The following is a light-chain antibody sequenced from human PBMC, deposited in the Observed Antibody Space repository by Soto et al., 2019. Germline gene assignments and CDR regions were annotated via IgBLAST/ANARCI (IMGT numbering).Light chain of an antibody. V-gene: IGLV2-23*02. J-gene: IGLJ1*01. CDR2: EVS. CDR1: SSDVGSYNL. Sequence: QSVLTQPASVSGSAGQSITISFTGTSSDVGSYNLVSWYQQHPGKAPKLMIYEVSKRPSGVSNRFSGSKSGNTASLTISGLQAEDEVDYSCCSYAGTSTLHVSGPCTK. CDR3: CSYAGTSTLHV.